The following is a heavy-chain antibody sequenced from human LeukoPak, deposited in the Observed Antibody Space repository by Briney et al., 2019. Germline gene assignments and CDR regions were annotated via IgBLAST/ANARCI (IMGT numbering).Heavy chain of an antibody. Sequence: PSETLSLTCTVSGGSISDYYWSWIRQPPGKGLEWIGYINYSGNTNYNPSLKSRVTISVDTSKNQFSLWLTSVTAADTAVFYCAREGRQDYVYFDYWGQGSLVTVSS. J-gene: IGHJ4*02. D-gene: IGHD4-17*01. CDR3: AREGRQDYVYFDY. CDR1: GGSISDYY. V-gene: IGHV4-59*01. CDR2: INYSGNT.